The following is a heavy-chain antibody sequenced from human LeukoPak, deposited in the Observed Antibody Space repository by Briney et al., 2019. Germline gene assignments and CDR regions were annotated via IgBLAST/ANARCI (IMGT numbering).Heavy chain of an antibody. J-gene: IGHJ3*02. CDR2: MNPNSGNT. Sequence: ASVKVSCKASGYTFTSYDINWVRQATGQGLEWMGWMNPNSGNTGYAQKFQGRVTITRNTSISTAYMELSSLRSDDTAVYYCARGIAVAPGDTFDIWGQGTMVTVSS. CDR3: ARGIAVAPGDTFDI. CDR1: GYTFTSYD. D-gene: IGHD6-19*01. V-gene: IGHV1-8*03.